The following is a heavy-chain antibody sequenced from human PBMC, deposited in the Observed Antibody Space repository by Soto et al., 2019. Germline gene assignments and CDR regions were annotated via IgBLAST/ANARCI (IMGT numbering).Heavy chain of an antibody. D-gene: IGHD2-15*01. V-gene: IGHV3-30-3*01. Sequence: QVQLVESGGGVVQPGRSLRLSCAASGFTFSSYAMHWVRQAPGKGLEWVAVISYDGSNKYYADSVKGRFTISRDNSKNTLYLQRNSLRAEDTAVYYCARDSPSDCSGGSCEQIILYGMDVWGQGTTVTVSS. J-gene: IGHJ6*02. CDR3: ARDSPSDCSGGSCEQIILYGMDV. CDR2: ISYDGSNK. CDR1: GFTFSSYA.